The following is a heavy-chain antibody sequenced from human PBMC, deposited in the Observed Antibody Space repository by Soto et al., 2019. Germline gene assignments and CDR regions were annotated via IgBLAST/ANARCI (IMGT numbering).Heavy chain of an antibody. J-gene: IGHJ4*02. D-gene: IGHD3-3*01. CDR3: ARDRDFWSGYYNFDY. CDR2: ISAYNGNT. Sequence: GGPEEVSSKASGFPFSSHGISLVGQAPGQGLEWMGWISAYNGNTNYAQKLQGRVTMTTDTSTSTAYMELRSLRSDDTAVYYCARDRDFWSGYYNFDYWGQGTLVTVSS. CDR1: GFPFSSHG. V-gene: IGHV1-18*01.